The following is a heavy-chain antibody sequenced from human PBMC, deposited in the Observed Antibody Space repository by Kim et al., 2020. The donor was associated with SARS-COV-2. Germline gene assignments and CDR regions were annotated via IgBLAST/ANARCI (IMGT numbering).Heavy chain of an antibody. J-gene: IGHJ4*02. D-gene: IGHD3-16*01. CDR3: AKDSGTYYVYVWGSYCYFDS. Sequence: GGSLRLSCAASGFTFSSYAMSWVRQAPGKGLEWVSAISGSGGSTYYADSVKGRITISRDNSKNTLYLQMNSLRAEDTAVYYCAKDSGTYYVYVWGSYCYFDSWGQGPLVTVSS. CDR2: ISGSGGST. CDR1: GFTFSSYA. V-gene: IGHV3-23*01.